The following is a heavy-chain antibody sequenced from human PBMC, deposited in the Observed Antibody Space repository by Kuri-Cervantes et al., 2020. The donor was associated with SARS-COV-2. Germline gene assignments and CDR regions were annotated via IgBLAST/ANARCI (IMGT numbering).Heavy chain of an antibody. CDR3: ARDRPNWGVDY. J-gene: IGHJ4*02. Sequence: GESLKISCAASGFSFSSYSMNWVRQAPGKGLEWLAYISSGGTKVSYADSVKGRFTISRDNSKNTLYLQMNSLRAEDTAVYYCARDRPNWGVDYWGQGTLVTVSS. V-gene: IGHV3-48*01. D-gene: IGHD7-27*01. CDR1: GFSFSSYS. CDR2: ISSGGTKV.